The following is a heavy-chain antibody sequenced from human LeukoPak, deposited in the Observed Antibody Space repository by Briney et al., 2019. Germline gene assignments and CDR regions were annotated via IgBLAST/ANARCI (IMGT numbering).Heavy chain of an antibody. CDR3: ARRVYGNYVGY. CDR1: GSTFTGYY. CDR2: INPNNGDT. J-gene: IGHJ4*02. D-gene: IGHD1-7*01. V-gene: IGHV1-2*02. Sequence: ASVKVSCKASGSTFTGYYMHWVRQAPGQGLEWMGWINPNNGDTIYAQKFQGRVTMTRDTSISTAYMELSSLKSDDTAVYYCARRVYGNYVGYWGQGTLVTVSS.